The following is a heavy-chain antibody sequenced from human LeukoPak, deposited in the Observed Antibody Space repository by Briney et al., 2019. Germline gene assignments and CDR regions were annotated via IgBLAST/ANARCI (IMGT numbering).Heavy chain of an antibody. D-gene: IGHD6-6*01. CDR1: GGSISSSNW. V-gene: IGHV4-4*02. Sequence: SGTLSLTCAASGGSISSSNWWSWVRQPPGKGLEWIGEIYHSGSTNYNPSLKSRVTISVDKSKNQFSLKLSSVTAADTAVYYCATLRLSYSSSPDDYWGQGTLVTASS. CDR2: IYHSGST. CDR3: ATLRLSYSSSPDDY. J-gene: IGHJ4*02.